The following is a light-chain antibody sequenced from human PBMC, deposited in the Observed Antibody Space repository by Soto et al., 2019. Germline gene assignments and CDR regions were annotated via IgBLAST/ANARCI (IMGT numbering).Light chain of an antibody. CDR1: QSISSY. V-gene: IGKV1-39*01. J-gene: IGKJ3*01. Sequence: DIQMTQSPSSLSASVGDRVTITCRASQSISSYLNWYQQKPGKAPKLLIYAASSLQSGVPSRFSGSGSGTDFTLTISSLQPEDXATYYCQQSYSTLIFTFGPGTKVDIK. CDR3: QQSYSTLIFT. CDR2: AAS.